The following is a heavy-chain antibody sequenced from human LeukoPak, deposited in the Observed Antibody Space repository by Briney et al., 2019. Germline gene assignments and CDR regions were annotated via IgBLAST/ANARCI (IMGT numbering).Heavy chain of an antibody. CDR2: ISYFGST. D-gene: IGHD1/OR15-1a*01. J-gene: IGHJ5*02. CDR1: GASVNSYY. Sequence: SETLSLTCTVSGASVNSYYWNWIRQSPGKGLEWIGFISYFGSTNYGPSRRNRVTISLDTSKNQVFLKLSSVTAADTAVYYCAGNTNNLGDVNWFDPWGQGTLVTVSS. CDR3: AGNTNNLGDVNWFDP. V-gene: IGHV4-59*02.